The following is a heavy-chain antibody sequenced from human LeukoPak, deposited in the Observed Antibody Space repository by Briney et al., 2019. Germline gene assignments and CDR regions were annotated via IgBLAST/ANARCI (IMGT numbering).Heavy chain of an antibody. D-gene: IGHD6-19*01. J-gene: IGHJ5*02. CDR3: AIVYSSDNWFDP. CDR2: IYHSGST. Sequence: PSGTLSLTCAVSGGSISSTNWWSWVRQPPGKGLEWIGEIYHSGSTNYNPSLKSRVTISVDKSKNQLSLKLRSVTAADTAVYYCAIVYSSDNWFDPWGQGTLVTVSS. V-gene: IGHV4-4*02. CDR1: GGSISSTNW.